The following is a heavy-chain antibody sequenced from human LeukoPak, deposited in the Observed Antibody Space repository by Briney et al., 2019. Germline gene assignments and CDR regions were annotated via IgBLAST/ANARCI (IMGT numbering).Heavy chain of an antibody. D-gene: IGHD6-13*01. V-gene: IGHV1-8*01. CDR2: VKPNNGNT. Sequence: ASVKVSCKASGYTFTSYDINWVRQATGQGLEWMGWVKPNNGNTGNAQKFQGRVTMTRSTSISTAYMELSSLRSEDTAVYYCARLASSSWPLYYYYGMDVWGQGTTVTVSS. CDR1: GYTFTSYD. CDR3: ARLASSSWPLYYYYGMDV. J-gene: IGHJ6*02.